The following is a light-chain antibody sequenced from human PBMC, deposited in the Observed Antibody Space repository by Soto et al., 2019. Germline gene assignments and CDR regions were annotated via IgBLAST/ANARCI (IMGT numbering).Light chain of an antibody. CDR3: SSYAGSNDLWV. CDR2: EVS. CDR1: SSDVGGYNY. V-gene: IGLV2-8*01. J-gene: IGLJ3*02. Sequence: QSVLTQPPSASGSPGQSVTISCTGTSSDVGGYNYVSWYQQHPGKAPKLMIYEVSKRPSGVTDRFSGSKSGNTASLTVSGLQAEDEADYYCSSYAGSNDLWVFGGGTKLTVL.